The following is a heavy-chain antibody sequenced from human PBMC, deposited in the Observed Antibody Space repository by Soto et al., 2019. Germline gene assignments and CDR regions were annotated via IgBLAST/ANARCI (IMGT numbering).Heavy chain of an antibody. CDR2: ISAYNGNT. J-gene: IGHJ4*02. CDR3: ARVSSPPLNSGGYYGTRRDLDY. Sequence: ASVKVSCKASGYTFTSYGISWVRQAPGQGLEWMGWISAYNGNTNYAQKLQGRVTMTTDTSTRTADMERRSLRSDDTAVYYCARVSSPPLNSGGYYGTRRDLDYWGQGTLVTAPQ. D-gene: IGHD1-26*01. V-gene: IGHV1-18*01. CDR1: GYTFTSYG.